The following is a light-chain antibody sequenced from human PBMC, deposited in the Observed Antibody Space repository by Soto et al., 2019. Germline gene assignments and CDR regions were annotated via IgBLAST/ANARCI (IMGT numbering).Light chain of an antibody. Sequence: DIQMTQSPSSLSASVGDRVTITCQASQDISNYLNWYQQKPGKAPKLLIYDASNLETGVPSRFSGSGSGTDFTFTISSLQPEDIATYYCQQYDNLPRGSRLTFGGGTKVEIK. CDR3: QQYDNLPRGSRLT. CDR1: QDISNY. CDR2: DAS. V-gene: IGKV1-33*01. J-gene: IGKJ4*01.